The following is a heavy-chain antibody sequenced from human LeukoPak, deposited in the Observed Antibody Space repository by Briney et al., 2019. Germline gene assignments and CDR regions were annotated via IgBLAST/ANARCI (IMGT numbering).Heavy chain of an antibody. Sequence: GGSLRLSCAASGFTFSGCGMHWVRQAPGKGLEWVAFIWYDGRDKYYADSVKGQFTISRDNSKNTLYLQMNSLRAEDTAVYYCAKDPYSYGSYFDDWGQGTLVTVAS. CDR1: GFTFSGCG. D-gene: IGHD5-18*01. J-gene: IGHJ4*02. CDR2: IWYDGRDK. V-gene: IGHV3-30*02. CDR3: AKDPYSYGSYFDD.